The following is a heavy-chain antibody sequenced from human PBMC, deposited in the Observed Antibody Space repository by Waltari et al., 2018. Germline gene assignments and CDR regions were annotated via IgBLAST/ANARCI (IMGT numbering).Heavy chain of an antibody. D-gene: IGHD5-12*01. CDR2: INHSGST. CDR3: ARERGRDGYNPFDY. CDR1: GGSFSGYY. Sequence: QVQLQQWGAGLLKPSETLSLTCAVYGGSFSGYYWSWIRQPPGKGLEWIGEINHSGSTNYNPSLKSRVTISVDTSKNQFSLKLGSVTAADTAVYYCARERGRDGYNPFDYWGQGTLVTVSS. V-gene: IGHV4-34*01. J-gene: IGHJ4*02.